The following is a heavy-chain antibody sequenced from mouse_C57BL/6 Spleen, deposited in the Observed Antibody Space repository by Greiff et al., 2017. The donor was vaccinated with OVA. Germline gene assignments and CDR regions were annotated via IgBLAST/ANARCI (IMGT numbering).Heavy chain of an antibody. CDR3: ARHGYFDY. Sequence: EVKLVESGGGLVKPGGSLKLSCAASGFTFSSYTMSWVRQTPEKRLEWVATISGGGGNTYYPDSVKGRFTISRDNAKNTRYLQMSSLRSEDTAFDYCARHGYFDYWGQGTTLTVSS. J-gene: IGHJ2*01. CDR2: ISGGGGNT. CDR1: GFTFSSYT. V-gene: IGHV5-9*01.